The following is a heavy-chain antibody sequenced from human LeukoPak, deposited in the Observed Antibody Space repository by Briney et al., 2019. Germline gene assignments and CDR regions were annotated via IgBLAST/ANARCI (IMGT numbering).Heavy chain of an antibody. Sequence: GGSLRLPCAASGFTFSSYAMHWVRQAPGKGLEWVAVISYDGSNKYYADSVKGRFIISRDNSKNTLSLQLNSLRPEDTALYYCAKHFCTGLDCSLFDSWGQGTLVTVSS. CDR2: ISYDGSNK. V-gene: IGHV3-30-3*02. CDR3: AKHFCTGLDCSLFDS. CDR1: GFTFSSYA. D-gene: IGHD3/OR15-3a*01. J-gene: IGHJ4*02.